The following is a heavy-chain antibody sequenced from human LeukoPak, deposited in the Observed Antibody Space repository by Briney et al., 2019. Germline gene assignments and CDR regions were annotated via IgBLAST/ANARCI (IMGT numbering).Heavy chain of an antibody. CDR3: ARFSSGCSTSSCYLTY. Sequence: SETLSLTRSVSGGSLSSHYWSWIRQPPGKGLELIGHIHDTGSTFYNPSLRGRVTISLDTSNNQFSLKLTSMTAADTAVYYCARFSSGCSTSSCYLTYWGQGTLVTVS. CDR2: IHDTGST. V-gene: IGHV4-59*11. J-gene: IGHJ4*02. D-gene: IGHD2-2*01. CDR1: GGSLSSHY.